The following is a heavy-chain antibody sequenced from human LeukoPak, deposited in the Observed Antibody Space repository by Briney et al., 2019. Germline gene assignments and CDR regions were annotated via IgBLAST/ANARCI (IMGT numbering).Heavy chain of an antibody. J-gene: IGHJ4*02. CDR3: ARETYCSGGSCFDY. V-gene: IGHV4-59*01. CDR1: GGSISSYY. Sequence: KTSETLSLTCTVSGGSISSYYWSWIRQPPGKGLEWIGYIYYSGSTNYNPSLKSRVTISVDTSKNQFSLKLSSVTAADTAVYYCARETYCSGGSCFDYWGQGTLVTVSS. CDR2: IYYSGST. D-gene: IGHD2-15*01.